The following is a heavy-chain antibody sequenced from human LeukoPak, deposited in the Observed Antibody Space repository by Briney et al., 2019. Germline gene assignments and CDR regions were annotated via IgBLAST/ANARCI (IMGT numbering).Heavy chain of an antibody. CDR1: GFTFSSYA. Sequence: GGSLRLSCAASGFTFSSYAMSWVRQAPGKGLQWVSTITGTTHYADSVRGRFTISRDNSKNILYLQMNSLSTEDTAIYYCAKAFREYGSSTYSSFDIWGQGTMVTVSS. D-gene: IGHD6-13*01. J-gene: IGHJ3*02. CDR3: AKAFREYGSSTYSSFDI. CDR2: ITGTT. V-gene: IGHV3-23*01.